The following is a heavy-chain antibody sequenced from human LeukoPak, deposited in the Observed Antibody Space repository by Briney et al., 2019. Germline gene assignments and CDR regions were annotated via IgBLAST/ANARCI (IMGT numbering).Heavy chain of an antibody. Sequence: SETLSLTGTVSGGSISSYYWSWIRQPAGKGLEWIGRIYTSGSTNYNPSLKSRVTMSVDTSKNQFSLKLSSVTAADTAVYYCARDEYYYDSSGYSDAFDIWGQGTMVTVSS. J-gene: IGHJ3*02. V-gene: IGHV4-4*07. CDR3: ARDEYYYDSSGYSDAFDI. CDR2: IYTSGST. D-gene: IGHD3-22*01. CDR1: GGSISSYY.